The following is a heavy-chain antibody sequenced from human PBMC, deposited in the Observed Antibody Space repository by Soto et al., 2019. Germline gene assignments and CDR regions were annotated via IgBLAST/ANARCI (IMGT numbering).Heavy chain of an antibody. Sequence: QVQLVQSGAEVKKPGSSVKVSCKASGGTFSSYAISWVRQAPGQGLEWMGGIIPIFGTANYAQKFQGRVTXTXDXXTRTAYMELSSLRSEDTAVYYCARGGDGYNYGFDYWGQGTLVTVSS. J-gene: IGHJ4*02. CDR3: ARGGDGYNYGFDY. V-gene: IGHV1-69*05. D-gene: IGHD5-12*01. CDR2: IIPIFGTA. CDR1: GGTFSSYA.